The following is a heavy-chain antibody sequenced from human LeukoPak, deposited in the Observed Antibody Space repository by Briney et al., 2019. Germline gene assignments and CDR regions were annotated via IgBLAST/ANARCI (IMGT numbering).Heavy chain of an antibody. V-gene: IGHV4-61*01. CDR2: IYYSGST. CDR3: ARGPVVAATRGLFD. Sequence: SETLSLTCTVSGGSVSSGSCYWSWIRQPPGKGLEWIGYIYYSGSTNYNPSLKSRVTISVDTSKNQFSLKLSSVTAADTAVYYCARGPVVAATRGLFDWGQGTLVTVSS. J-gene: IGHJ4*02. D-gene: IGHD2-15*01. CDR1: GGSVSSGSCY.